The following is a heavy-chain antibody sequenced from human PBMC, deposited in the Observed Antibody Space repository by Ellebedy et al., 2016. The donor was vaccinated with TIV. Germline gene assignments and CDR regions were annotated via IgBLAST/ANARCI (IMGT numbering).Heavy chain of an antibody. Sequence: GESLKISCAASGFTFSIYGMQWVRQTPGKGLEWIAVIWYDGTKKFYAESVKGRFTISRDNSKNTLYLQMNSLRAEDTAVYYCWVVAATSTFDYWGQGTLVTVSS. V-gene: IGHV3-30*02. J-gene: IGHJ4*02. D-gene: IGHD2-15*01. CDR2: IWYDGTKK. CDR1: GFTFSIYG. CDR3: WVVAATSTFDY.